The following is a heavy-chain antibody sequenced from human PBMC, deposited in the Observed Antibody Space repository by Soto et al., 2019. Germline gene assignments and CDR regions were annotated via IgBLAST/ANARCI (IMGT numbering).Heavy chain of an antibody. J-gene: IGHJ4*02. CDR3: ARDGKGAAYRYGPYYFDH. Sequence: GGSLRLSCTASGFPINFYSMNWVRQAPGKGPEWISFITSTSSVVNYADSVRGRFTISRDNGANSLYLHMNSLRDEDTAVYYCARDGKGAAYRYGPYYFDHWGQGALVTVSS. CDR2: ITSTSSVV. D-gene: IGHD5-18*01. V-gene: IGHV3-48*02. CDR1: GFPINFYS.